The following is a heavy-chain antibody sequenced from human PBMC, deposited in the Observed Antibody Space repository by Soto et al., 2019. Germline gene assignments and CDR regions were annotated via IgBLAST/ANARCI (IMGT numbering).Heavy chain of an antibody. D-gene: IGHD1-26*01. CDR3: ARRPICVSWEGDFGL. CDR1: GGSISSSSYY. V-gene: IGHV4-39*01. Sequence: SETLSLTCTVSGGSISSSSYYWGWIRQPPGKGLEWIGSIHYSGSTYYNPSLKSRVTISVNTSKNQFSLKLSSVPAADTAVYYCARRPICVSWEGDFGLRGRVTLV. CDR2: IHYSGST. J-gene: IGHJ2*01.